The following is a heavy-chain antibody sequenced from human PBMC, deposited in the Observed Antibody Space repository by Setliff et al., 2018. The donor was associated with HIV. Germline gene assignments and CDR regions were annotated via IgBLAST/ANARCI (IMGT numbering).Heavy chain of an antibody. CDR3: AKGPLHGGFDI. CDR1: GFTFSDYG. Sequence: GGSLRLSCAASGFTFSDYGMHWVRQAPGKGLEWVAFIYYDANNQYYADSVKGRFTISRGNAKNSLYLQMNSLRADDTAVYHCAKGPLHGGFDIWGQGTMVTVSS. J-gene: IGHJ3*02. V-gene: IGHV3-30*02. CDR2: IYYDANNQ. D-gene: IGHD2-15*01.